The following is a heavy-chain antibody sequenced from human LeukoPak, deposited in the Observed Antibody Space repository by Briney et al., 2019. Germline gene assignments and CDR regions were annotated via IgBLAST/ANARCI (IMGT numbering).Heavy chain of an antibody. V-gene: IGHV1-18*01. CDR3: ARSYSSGWFNGDEYYFDY. Sequence: ASVKVSCKASGYTFTSYGISWVRQAPGQGLEWMGWISAYNGNTNYAQKLQGRVTMTTDTSTSTAYMELRSLRSDDTAVYYCARSYSSGWFNGDEYYFDYWGQGTLVTVSS. CDR1: GYTFTSYG. J-gene: IGHJ4*02. CDR2: ISAYNGNT. D-gene: IGHD6-19*01.